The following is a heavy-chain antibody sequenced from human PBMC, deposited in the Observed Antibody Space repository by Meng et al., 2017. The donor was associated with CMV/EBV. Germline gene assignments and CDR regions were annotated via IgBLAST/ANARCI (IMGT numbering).Heavy chain of an antibody. CDR2: IRFDGGET. CDR1: GFTLSSYS. J-gene: IGHJ6*02. CDR3: ARDPAYRCGGDCYYYYGMDV. Sequence: GESLKISCAASGFTLSSYSMHWVRQAPGKGLVWVSHIRFDGGETNYADSVKGRFTISRDNAKNSLYLQMNSLRAEDTAVYYCARDPAYRCGGDCYYYYGMDVWGQGTTVTVSS. D-gene: IGHD2-21*01. V-gene: IGHV3-74*01.